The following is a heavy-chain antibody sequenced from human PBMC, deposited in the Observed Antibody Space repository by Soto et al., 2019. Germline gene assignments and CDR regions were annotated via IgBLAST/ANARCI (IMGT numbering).Heavy chain of an antibody. Sequence: SEALSLTCTFSVGSISVGDYHRSWIRQPPGKGLEWVGYVYDRATYHPPPRKRGVIISVDTSKNQFSLQLSSVTAADTAVYYCAAGSCSSYGRYWFDPWGQGTLVTVSS. V-gene: IGHV4-30-4*08. D-gene: IGHD2-2*01. CDR2: VYDRAT. CDR3: AAGSCSSYGRYWFDP. J-gene: IGHJ5*02. CDR1: VGSISVGDYH.